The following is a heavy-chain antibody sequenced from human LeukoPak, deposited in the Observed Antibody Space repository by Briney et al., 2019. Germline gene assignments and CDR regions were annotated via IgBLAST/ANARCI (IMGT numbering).Heavy chain of an antibody. Sequence: GGSLRLSCAASAFTFSIYSINWVRQAPGKGLEWVSYISSSGNTKHYVDSVKGRFTISRDNAKNSVYLQMNSLRNEDTAVYYCARDLTSVPTRWGQGTLVTVSS. CDR3: ARDLTSVPTR. V-gene: IGHV3-48*02. J-gene: IGHJ4*02. CDR2: ISSSGNTK. CDR1: AFTFSIYS. D-gene: IGHD4-17*01.